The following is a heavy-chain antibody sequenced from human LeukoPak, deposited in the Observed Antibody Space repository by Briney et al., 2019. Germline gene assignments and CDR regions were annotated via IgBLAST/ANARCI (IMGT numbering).Heavy chain of an antibody. Sequence: GESLKISCKGSEYSFTTHWIGWVRQLPGKGLEWMGIIYPGDSDTRYSPSFQGQVTISADKSISTAYLQWSSLKASDTAMYYCAVELRGHFDYWGQGTLVTVSS. CDR2: IYPGDSDT. CDR3: AVELRGHFDY. J-gene: IGHJ4*02. V-gene: IGHV5-51*01. CDR1: EYSFTTHW. D-gene: IGHD1-26*01.